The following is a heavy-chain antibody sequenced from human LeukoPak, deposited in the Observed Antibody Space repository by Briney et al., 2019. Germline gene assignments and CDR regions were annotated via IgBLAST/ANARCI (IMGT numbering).Heavy chain of an antibody. J-gene: IGHJ4*02. V-gene: IGHV3-23*01. CDR1: GFTFSSYA. D-gene: IGHD3-3*01. Sequence: PGGSLRLSCAASGFTFSSYAMSLVRQAPGKGLEWVSAISGSGGSTYYADSVKGRFTISRDNSKNTLYLQMNSLRAEDTAVYYCAKLRRITIFGSAGDYWGQGTLVTVSS. CDR2: ISGSGGST. CDR3: AKLRRITIFGSAGDY.